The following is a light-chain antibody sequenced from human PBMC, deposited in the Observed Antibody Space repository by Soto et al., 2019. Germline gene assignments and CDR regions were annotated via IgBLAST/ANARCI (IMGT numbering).Light chain of an antibody. Sequence: QSVLTQPPSVSGAPGQRVTISCTGSSSNIGAGYDVHWYQQLPGTAPKLLIYGNSNRPSGVPDRFSGSKSGTSASLAITGLQAEDGADDDCQSYDSRLSGHVVFGGGTKLTVL. CDR2: GNS. CDR1: SSNIGAGYD. V-gene: IGLV1-40*01. J-gene: IGLJ2*01. CDR3: QSYDSRLSGHVV.